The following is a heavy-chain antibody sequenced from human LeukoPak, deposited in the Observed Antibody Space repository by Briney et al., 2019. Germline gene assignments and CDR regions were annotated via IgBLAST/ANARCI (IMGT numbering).Heavy chain of an antibody. Sequence: GGSLRLSCAASGFTFSSYWMSWVRQAPGKGLEWVANIKQDGGEKYYVDSVKGRFTISRDNAKNSLYLQMNSLRAEDTAVYYCARARGDYDFWSGYYNGYFDYWGQGTLVTVSS. D-gene: IGHD3-3*01. V-gene: IGHV3-7*01. CDR2: IKQDGGEK. J-gene: IGHJ4*02. CDR3: ARARGDYDFWSGYYNGYFDY. CDR1: GFTFSSYW.